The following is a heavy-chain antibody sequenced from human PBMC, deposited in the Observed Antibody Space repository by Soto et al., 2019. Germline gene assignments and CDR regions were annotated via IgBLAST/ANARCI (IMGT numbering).Heavy chain of an antibody. V-gene: IGHV3-30*18. J-gene: IGHJ6*02. CDR1: GFTFSSYG. D-gene: IGHD1-1*01. Sequence: GGSLRLSCAASGFTFSSYGMHWVRQAPGKGLEWVAVISYDGSNKYYADSVKGRFTISRDNSKNTLCLQMNSLRAEDTAVYYCAKELDDYSYGMDVWGQGTTVTGSS. CDR2: ISYDGSNK. CDR3: AKELDDYSYGMDV.